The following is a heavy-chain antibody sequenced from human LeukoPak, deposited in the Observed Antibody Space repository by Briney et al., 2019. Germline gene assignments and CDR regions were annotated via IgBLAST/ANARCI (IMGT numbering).Heavy chain of an antibody. Sequence: GGSLRLSCATSGFTVSSHGMHWVRQTPGKGLEWVAGIWYDGSKKAYGDSVKGRFTISRDDSKNTLYLQMDSLRAEDTAVYYCARDISFISFDYWGQGTLVTVST. D-gene: IGHD3-10*01. CDR2: IWYDGSKK. CDR1: GFTVSSHG. J-gene: IGHJ4*02. CDR3: ARDISFISFDY. V-gene: IGHV3-33*01.